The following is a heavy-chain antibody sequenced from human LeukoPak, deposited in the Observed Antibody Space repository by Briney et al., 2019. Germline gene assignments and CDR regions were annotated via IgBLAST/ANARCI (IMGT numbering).Heavy chain of an antibody. CDR2: ISGSGDST. CDR1: GFTFSSYA. CDR3: AKENWGEGIFWSY. J-gene: IGHJ4*02. V-gene: IGHV3-23*01. D-gene: IGHD3-9*01. Sequence: GGSLRLSCAASGFTFSSYAMSWVRQAPGKGLEWVSDISGSGDSTYYADSVKGRFTISRDNSKNTVYLQMNSLRAEDTAVYYCAKENWGEGIFWSYWGQGTLVTVSS.